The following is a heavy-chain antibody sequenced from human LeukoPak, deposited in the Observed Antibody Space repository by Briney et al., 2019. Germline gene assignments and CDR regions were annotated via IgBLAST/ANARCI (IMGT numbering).Heavy chain of an antibody. CDR3: ARDHLGYSFDY. CDR2: INQDASET. J-gene: IGHJ4*02. CDR1: GFTFSGYW. Sequence: GGSLRLSCAASGFTFSGYWMSWVRQAPGTGLEWVANINQDASETYYVDSVKGRFTISRDNAKNSVYLQMNSLRADDTAVYYCARDHLGYSFDYWGQGTLVSVSS. V-gene: IGHV3-7*04.